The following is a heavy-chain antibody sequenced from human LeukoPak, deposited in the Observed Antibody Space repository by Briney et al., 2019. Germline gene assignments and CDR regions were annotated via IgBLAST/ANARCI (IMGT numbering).Heavy chain of an antibody. CDR1: GFIFSNYW. D-gene: IGHD3-3*01. J-gene: IGHJ4*02. CDR2: INSDGTTT. Sequence: GGSLRLSCAASGFIFSNYWMYWVRQAPGKGLVWVSRINSDGTTTTYADSVKGRFTISRDNSKNTLYLQMNSLRAEDTAVYYRARDRDFWSGYFDYWGQGTLVTVSS. CDR3: ARDRDFWSGYFDY. V-gene: IGHV3-74*01.